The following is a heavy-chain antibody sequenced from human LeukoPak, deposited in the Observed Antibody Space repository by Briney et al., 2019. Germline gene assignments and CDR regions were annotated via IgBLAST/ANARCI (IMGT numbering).Heavy chain of an antibody. CDR1: GYTFTSYG. Sequence: ASVKVSCKASGYTFTSYGISWVRQAPGQGLEWMGWISAYNGNTKYSQKFQGRVTITRDTSASTAYMELSSLRSEDTAVYYCASGGVGATYFDCWGQGTLVTVSS. CDR3: ASGGVGATYFDC. J-gene: IGHJ4*02. V-gene: IGHV1-18*01. D-gene: IGHD1-26*01. CDR2: ISAYNGNT.